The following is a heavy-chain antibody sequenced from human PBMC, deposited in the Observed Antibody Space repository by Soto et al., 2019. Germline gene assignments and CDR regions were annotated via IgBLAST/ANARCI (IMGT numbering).Heavy chain of an antibody. V-gene: IGHV4-39*01. CDR3: ARFKPGNGWSHYYGMDV. J-gene: IGHJ6*01. D-gene: IGHD6-19*01. CDR2: IYYSGST. Sequence: QLQLQESGPGLVKPSETLSLTCTVSGGSISSSSYYWGWIRQPPGKELEWIGSIYYSGSTYYNPSLKSRVTISVATYKNQFSLKMTSVTAADTSTYYCARFKPGNGWSHYYGMDVWGQGTAVTVSS. CDR1: GGSISSSSYY.